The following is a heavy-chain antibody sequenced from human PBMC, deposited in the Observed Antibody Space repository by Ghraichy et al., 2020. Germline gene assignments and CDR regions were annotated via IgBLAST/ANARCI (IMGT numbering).Heavy chain of an antibody. CDR1: GFTFSNFG. CDR2: ISYDGIKK. J-gene: IGHJ6*02. D-gene: IGHD6-19*01. Sequence: GESLNISCAASGFTFSNFGMHWVRQAPGKGLEWVALISYDGIKKYYTDSVKRRFTISRDNSKNTLSLQMNSLRAEDTAIYYCAKDSSGWYASLSDFYYGMDVWGQGTTVTVSS. V-gene: IGHV3-30*18. CDR3: AKDSSGWYASLSDFYYGMDV.